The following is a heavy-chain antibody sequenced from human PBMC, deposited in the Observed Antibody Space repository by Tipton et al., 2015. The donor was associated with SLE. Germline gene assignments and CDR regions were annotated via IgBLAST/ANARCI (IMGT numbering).Heavy chain of an antibody. D-gene: IGHD2-21*01. CDR2: IYYSGST. CDR3: ARVGSDEYSFSHYYYMDV. V-gene: IGHV4-39*07. J-gene: IGHJ6*03. CDR1: GGSISSSSYY. Sequence: TLSLTCAVSGGSISSSSYYWGWIRQPPGKGLEWIGSIYYSGSTYCNPSLKSRVTISVDTSKNQFSLKLSSVTAADPAVYYCARVGSDEYSFSHYYYMDVWGKGTTVTVSS.